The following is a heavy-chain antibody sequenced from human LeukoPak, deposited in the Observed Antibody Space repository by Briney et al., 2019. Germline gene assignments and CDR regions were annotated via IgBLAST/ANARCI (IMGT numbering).Heavy chain of an antibody. Sequence: SQTLSLTCTVSGGSISSYYWSWIRQPPGKGLEWIGYIYTSGSTNYNPSLKSRVTISVDTSKNQFSLKLSSVTAADTAVYYCARSSKPDFDDAFDIWGQGIMVTVSS. CDR2: IYTSGST. V-gene: IGHV4-4*09. CDR3: ARSSKPDFDDAFDI. J-gene: IGHJ3*02. D-gene: IGHD2-2*01. CDR1: GGSISSYY.